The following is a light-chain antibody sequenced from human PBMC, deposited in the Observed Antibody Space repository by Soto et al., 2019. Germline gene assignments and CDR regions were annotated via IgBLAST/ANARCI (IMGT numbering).Light chain of an antibody. CDR3: QQYGSSPLT. CDR2: DVS. CDR1: QSVSRN. V-gene: IGKV3D-20*01. J-gene: IGKJ4*01. Sequence: EIVMTQSPATLSVSPGETATLSCWASQSVSRNLAWYQHKPGLAPRLVIYDVSTRATGIPDRFSGSGSGTDFTLTIARLEPEDFAVYFCQQYGSSPLTFGGGTKVDIK.